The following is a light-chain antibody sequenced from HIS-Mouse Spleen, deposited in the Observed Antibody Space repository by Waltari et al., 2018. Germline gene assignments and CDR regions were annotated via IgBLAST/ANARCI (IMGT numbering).Light chain of an antibody. V-gene: IGLV1-44*01. CDR1: SSNIGSNN. Sequence: QSVLTQPPSASGTPGQRVTISCSGSSSNIGSNNVNWYQQLPGTAPNLLIYSNNQRPSGVPDRFSGSKSGTSASLAISGLQSEDEADYYCAAWDDSLNGSYVFGTGTKVTVL. CDR2: SNN. J-gene: IGLJ1*01. CDR3: AAWDDSLNGSYV.